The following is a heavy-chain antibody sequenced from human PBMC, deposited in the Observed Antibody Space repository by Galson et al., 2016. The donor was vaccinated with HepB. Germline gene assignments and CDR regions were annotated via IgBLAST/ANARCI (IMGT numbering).Heavy chain of an antibody. CDR3: ATGNGHAFDI. D-gene: IGHD2-8*01. J-gene: IGHJ3*02. Sequence: SLRLSCAASGFTFSSYDMHWVRQATGKTLEWVSAIGTAGNTFYSGSVKGRFTISRDNAKNTLYLQMNSLRAEDTAVYYCATGNGHAFDIWGQGTMVTVSS. V-gene: IGHV3-13*04. CDR2: IGTAGNT. CDR1: GFTFSSYD.